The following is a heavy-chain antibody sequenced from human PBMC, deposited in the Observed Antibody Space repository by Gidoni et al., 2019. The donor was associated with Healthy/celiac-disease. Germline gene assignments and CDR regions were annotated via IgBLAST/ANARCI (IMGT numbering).Heavy chain of an antibody. D-gene: IGHD6-19*01. CDR2: IYTSGST. CDR3: ARDSWVAGTRGFDY. CDR1: GGSISRGSYY. V-gene: IGHV4-61*02. Sequence: QVQLQESGPGLVKPSQTLSLTCTVSGGSISRGSYYWSWIRQPAGKGLEWIGRIYTSGSTNYNPSLKSRVTISVDTSKNQFSLKLSSVTAADTAVYYCARDSWVAGTRGFDYWGQGTLVTVSS. J-gene: IGHJ4*02.